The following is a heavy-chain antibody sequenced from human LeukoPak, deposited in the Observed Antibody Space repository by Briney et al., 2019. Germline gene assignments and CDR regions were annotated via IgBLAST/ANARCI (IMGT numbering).Heavy chain of an antibody. J-gene: IGHJ6*02. CDR3: ARAAVWGSYRSPPYYYYYGMDV. D-gene: IGHD3-16*02. Sequence: SETLSLTCAVYGGSFSGYYWSWIRQPPGKGLEWIGEINHSGSTNYNPSLKSRVTISVDTSKNQFSLKLSSVTAADTAVYYCARAAVWGSYRSPPYYYYYGMDVWGQGTTVTVSS. CDR1: GGSFSGYY. V-gene: IGHV4-34*01. CDR2: INHSGST.